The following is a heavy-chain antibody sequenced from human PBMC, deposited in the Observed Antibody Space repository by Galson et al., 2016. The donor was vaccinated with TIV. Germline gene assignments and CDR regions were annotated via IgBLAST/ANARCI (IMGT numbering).Heavy chain of an antibody. D-gene: IGHD4-17*01. CDR2: ISVSGGRT. Sequence: LRLSCAGSTLKSSSYAMSWVRPAPGKGLEWVSAISVSGGRTYYADSVKGRFTISRDNSKNTVYLQTNSLRAEDTAVYYCAKGGGYGDVYFDFWGQGTLVTVSS. CDR3: AKGGGYGDVYFDF. V-gene: IGHV3-23*01. J-gene: IGHJ4*02. CDR1: TLKSSSYA.